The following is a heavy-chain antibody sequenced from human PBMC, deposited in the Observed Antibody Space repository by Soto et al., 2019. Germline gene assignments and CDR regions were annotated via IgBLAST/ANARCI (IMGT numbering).Heavy chain of an antibody. J-gene: IGHJ3*02. CDR3: ANSTGATDYAFDI. CDR1: GYTFTSYG. Sequence: QVQLVQSGAEVKKPGASVKVSCKASGYTFTSYGISWVRQAPGQGLEWMGWISAYNGNTNYAQKLQGRVTMTTDPSTGTAYMELRSLRSADTAVYYCANSTGATDYAFDIWGQGTMVTVSS. V-gene: IGHV1-18*01. CDR2: ISAYNGNT. D-gene: IGHD1-26*01.